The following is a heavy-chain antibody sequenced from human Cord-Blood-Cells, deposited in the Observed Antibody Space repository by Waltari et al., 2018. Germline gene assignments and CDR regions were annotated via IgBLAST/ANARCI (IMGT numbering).Heavy chain of an antibody. Sequence: QVQLVESGGGVVQPGRSLRLPCAASGFTFSSYAMHWVRQAPDKGLEWVAVISYDGSNKYYADSVKGRFTISRDNSKNTLYLQMNSLRAEDTAVYYCARSLSSSWLDYWGQGTLVTVSS. D-gene: IGHD6-13*01. CDR3: ARSLSSSWLDY. CDR1: GFTFSSYA. V-gene: IGHV3-30-3*01. CDR2: ISYDGSNK. J-gene: IGHJ4*02.